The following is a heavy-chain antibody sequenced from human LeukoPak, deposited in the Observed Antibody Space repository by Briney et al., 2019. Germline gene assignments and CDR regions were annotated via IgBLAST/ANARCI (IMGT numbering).Heavy chain of an antibody. CDR3: ARVEITIFGVVTGFDY. CDR1: GGSISSGGYS. CDR2: IYHSGST. Sequence: SETLSLTCAVSGGSISSGGYSWSWIRQPPGKGLEWIGYIYHSGSTYYNPSLKSRVTISVDTSKNQFSLKLSSVTAADTAVYYCARVEITIFGVVTGFDYWGQGTLATVSS. V-gene: IGHV4-30-2*01. D-gene: IGHD3-3*01. J-gene: IGHJ4*02.